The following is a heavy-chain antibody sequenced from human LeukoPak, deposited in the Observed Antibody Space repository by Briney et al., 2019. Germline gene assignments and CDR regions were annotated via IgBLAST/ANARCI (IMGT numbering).Heavy chain of an antibody. Sequence: SETLSLTCTVSVGSFSSYHWSWVRQPPGKGLEWIGYVYYTGSTKYSPSLKSRLTISLDTSMNQFSLKLSSVTAADTDVYYCASLDSGKFDYWGQGTLVTVSS. CDR2: VYYTGST. V-gene: IGHV4-59*01. CDR1: VGSFSSYH. CDR3: ASLDSGKFDY. D-gene: IGHD3-10*01. J-gene: IGHJ4*02.